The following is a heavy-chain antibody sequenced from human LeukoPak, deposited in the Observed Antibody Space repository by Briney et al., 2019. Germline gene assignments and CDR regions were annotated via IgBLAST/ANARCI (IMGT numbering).Heavy chain of an antibody. D-gene: IGHD4-17*01. Sequence: GRSLRLSCAASGFTFSSCGMHWVRQAPGKGLEWVAVISYDGSNKYYADSVKGRFTISRDNSKNTLYLQMNSLRAEDTAVYYCAKDWGYGDYGGYYFDYWGQGTLVTVSS. J-gene: IGHJ4*02. CDR3: AKDWGYGDYGGYYFDY. CDR1: GFTFSSCG. V-gene: IGHV3-30*18. CDR2: ISYDGSNK.